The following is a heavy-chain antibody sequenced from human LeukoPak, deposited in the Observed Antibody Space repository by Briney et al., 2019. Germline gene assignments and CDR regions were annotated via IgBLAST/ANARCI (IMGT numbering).Heavy chain of an antibody. D-gene: IGHD5-12*01. CDR3: ARGAVATTAYYYYGMDV. J-gene: IGHJ6*02. CDR2: INPNSGGT. V-gene: IGHV1-2*02. CDR1: GYTFTGYY. Sequence: GASVKVSCKASGYTFTGYYMHWVRQAPGQGLEWMGWINPNSGGTNYAQKFQGRVTMTRDTSISTAYMELSRLRSDDTAVYYCARGAVATTAYYYYGMDVWGQGTTVTVPS.